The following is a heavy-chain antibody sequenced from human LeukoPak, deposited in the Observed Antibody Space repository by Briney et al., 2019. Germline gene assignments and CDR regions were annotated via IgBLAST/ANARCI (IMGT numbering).Heavy chain of an antibody. CDR2: IDT. V-gene: IGHV5-51*01. Sequence: GASLKISCKGSGSIFTHYWIGWVRQMPGKGLEWMGIIDTRYSPSFQGQVLISADKSISTAYLHWGSLKASDTAMYFCARRRSSTSDAVDIWGQGTMVTVS. CDR3: ARRRSSTSDAVDI. CDR1: GSIFTHYW. J-gene: IGHJ3*02.